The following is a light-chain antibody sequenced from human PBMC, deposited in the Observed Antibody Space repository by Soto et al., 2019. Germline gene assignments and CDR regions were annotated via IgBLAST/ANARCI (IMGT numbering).Light chain of an antibody. Sequence: QSVLTQPPSASGTPGQRVTISCSGSSASIGSNTVTWYQQLPGAAPQLLVYNNNQRPRGVPDRFSGSKSDTSASLAISGLEFEDEAYYYRAAWDDRLSDPVFGGGTKLTVL. CDR1: SASIGSNT. V-gene: IGLV1-44*01. J-gene: IGLJ3*02. CDR3: AAWDDRLSDPV. CDR2: NNN.